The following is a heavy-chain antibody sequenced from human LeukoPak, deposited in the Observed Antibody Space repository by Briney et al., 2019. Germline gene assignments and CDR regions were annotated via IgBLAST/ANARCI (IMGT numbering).Heavy chain of an antibody. J-gene: IGHJ4*02. V-gene: IGHV4-34*01. CDR2: INHSGST. D-gene: IGHD5-18*01. Sequence: SETLSLTCAVYGGSFSGYYWSWIRQPPGKGLEWIGEINHSGSTNYNPSLKSRVTISVDTSKNQFSLKLSSVTAADTAVYYCARRADTAMAQRYDYWGQGTLVTVSS. CDR1: GGSFSGYY. CDR3: ARRADTAMAQRYDY.